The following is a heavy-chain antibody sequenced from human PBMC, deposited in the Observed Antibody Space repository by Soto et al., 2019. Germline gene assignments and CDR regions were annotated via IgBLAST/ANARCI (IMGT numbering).Heavy chain of an antibody. CDR1: GFTFSDYY. D-gene: IGHD2-15*01. Sequence: GGSLRLSCAASGFTFSDYYMSWIRQAPGKGLEWVSYISSSSSYTNYADSVKGRFTISRDNAKNSLYLQMNSLRAEDTAVYYCARDPCPFLSGGSCYSGYYYGMDVWGQGTTVTVSS. CDR2: ISSSSSYT. J-gene: IGHJ6*02. CDR3: ARDPCPFLSGGSCYSGYYYGMDV. V-gene: IGHV3-11*06.